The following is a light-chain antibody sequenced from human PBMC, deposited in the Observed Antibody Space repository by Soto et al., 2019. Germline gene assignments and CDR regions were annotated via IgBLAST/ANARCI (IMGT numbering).Light chain of an antibody. CDR3: QQYNGYRWT. CDR1: QTVSNNY. Sequence: EFVLTQSPGTLSLSPGERATLSCRASQTVSNNYLAWYQQKPGQAPRLLIYDASTRATGIPARFSGSGSGTESTLTISSLQPDDFATYYCQQYNGYRWTFGQGTKVDI. J-gene: IGKJ1*01. V-gene: IGKV3-20*01. CDR2: DAS.